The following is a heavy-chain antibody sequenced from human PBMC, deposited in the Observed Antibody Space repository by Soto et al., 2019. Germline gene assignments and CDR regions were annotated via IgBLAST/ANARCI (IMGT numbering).Heavy chain of an antibody. CDR1: GFTFGDYA. CDR3: TREARRSGYYRLVQGLNAFDI. CDR2: IRSKAYGGTT. V-gene: IGHV3-49*03. D-gene: IGHD3-3*01. Sequence: GGSLRLSCTASGFTFGDYAMSWFRQAPGKGLEWVGFIRSKAYGGTTEYAASVKGRFTISRDDSKSIAYLQMNSLKTEDTAVYYCTREARRSGYYRLVQGLNAFDIWGQGTMVTVSS. J-gene: IGHJ3*02.